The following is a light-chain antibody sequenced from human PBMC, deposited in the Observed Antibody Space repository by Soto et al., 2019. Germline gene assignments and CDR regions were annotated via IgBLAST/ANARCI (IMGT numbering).Light chain of an antibody. CDR1: QSVTDNY. V-gene: IGKV3D-20*02. CDR2: GAS. Sequence: EIVLTQSPATLSLSPGERATLSCRASQSVTDNYLAWYQQKPGQAPRLVISGASSRTSGIPDRFSASGSGTDFTLTISRLEPEDFATYYCQHSYNVPRTFGQGTRLDIK. CDR3: QHSYNVPRT. J-gene: IGKJ1*01.